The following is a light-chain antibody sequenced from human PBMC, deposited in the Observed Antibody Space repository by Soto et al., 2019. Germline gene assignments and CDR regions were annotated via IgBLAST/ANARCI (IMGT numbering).Light chain of an antibody. J-gene: IGKJ1*01. CDR3: QHYSSSRWT. CDR2: AAS. CDR1: QSVSSRS. V-gene: IGKV3-20*01. Sequence: EIVLTQSPGTLSLSPGERVALSCRASQSVSSRSLAWYQQKPGQAPRLLIYAASSRATGIPDRFSGGGSGTDFTLTISGLEPEDFAVYYCQHYSSSRWTFGQGTKVDIK.